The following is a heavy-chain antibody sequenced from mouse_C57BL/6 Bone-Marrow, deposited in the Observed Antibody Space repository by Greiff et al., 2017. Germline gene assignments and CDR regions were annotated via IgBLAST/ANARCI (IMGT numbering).Heavy chain of an antibody. D-gene: IGHD1-1*01. CDR3: TTEGYYGSSLHWYFDV. J-gene: IGHJ1*03. CDR1: GFNIKDDY. CDR2: IDPENGDT. V-gene: IGHV14-4*01. Sequence: EVQLQQSGAELVRPGASVKLSCTASGFNIKDDYMHWVKQRPEQGLEWIGWIDPENGDTEYASKFQGKATITADTSSNTAYLQLSSLTSEDTAVYYCTTEGYYGSSLHWYFDVWGTGTTVTVSS.